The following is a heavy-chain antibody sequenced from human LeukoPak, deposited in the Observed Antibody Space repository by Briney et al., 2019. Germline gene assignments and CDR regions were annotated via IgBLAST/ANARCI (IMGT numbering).Heavy chain of an antibody. J-gene: IGHJ2*01. Sequence: SETLSLTCTVSGGSISSSSYYWGWIRQPPGKGLEWIGSIYYSGSTYYNPSLKSRVTISVDTSKNQFSLKLSSVTAADTAVYYCARHLGQQWLRPLYWYFDLWGRGTLVTVSS. V-gene: IGHV4-39*01. CDR1: GGSISSSSYY. CDR2: IYYSGST. CDR3: ARHLGQQWLRPLYWYFDL. D-gene: IGHD6-19*01.